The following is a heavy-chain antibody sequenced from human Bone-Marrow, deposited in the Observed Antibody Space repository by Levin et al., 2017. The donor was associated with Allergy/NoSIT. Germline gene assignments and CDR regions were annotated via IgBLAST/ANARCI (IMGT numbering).Heavy chain of an antibody. Sequence: KVSCKGSGYIFSSYWIAWVRQLPGKGLEWMGIIFPGYSDTRYSPSFQGQVTISSDKSISTAYLQWSSLKASDTAIYYCCIGVWGDNVNDAFDIWGEGTMVTVSS. J-gene: IGHJ3*02. D-gene: IGHD2-15*01. CDR3: CIGVWGDNVNDAFDI. CDR2: IFPGYSDT. V-gene: IGHV5-51*01. CDR1: GYIFSSYW.